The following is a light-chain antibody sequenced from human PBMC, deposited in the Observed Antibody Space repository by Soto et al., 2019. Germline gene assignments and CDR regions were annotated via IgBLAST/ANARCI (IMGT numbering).Light chain of an antibody. CDR3: QTWSTGIRV. Sequence: QAVVTQPPSASASLGASVKLTCTLSSGHNSYAIAWHQQQPEKGPRYLMKLNSDGSHSKGDGIPDRFSGSSSGAERYLTISSLQSEDEGDYYCQTWSTGIRVFGGGTKRTVL. CDR1: SGHNSYA. J-gene: IGLJ3*02. V-gene: IGLV4-69*01. CDR2: LNSDGSH.